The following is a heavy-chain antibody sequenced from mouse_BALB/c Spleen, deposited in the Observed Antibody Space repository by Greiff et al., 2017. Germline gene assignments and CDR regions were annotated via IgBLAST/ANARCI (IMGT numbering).Heavy chain of an antibody. J-gene: IGHJ3*01. CDR1: GFTFSSYT. D-gene: IGHD2-4*01. V-gene: IGHV5-12-2*01. CDR2: ISNGGGST. CDR3: ARKGYDYGWFAY. Sequence: EVNVVESGGGLVQPGGSLKLSCAASGFTFSSYTMSWVRQTPEKRLEWVAYISNGGGSTYYPDTVKGRFTISRDNAKNTLYLQMSSLKSEDTAMYYCARKGYDYGWFAYWGQGTLVTVSA.